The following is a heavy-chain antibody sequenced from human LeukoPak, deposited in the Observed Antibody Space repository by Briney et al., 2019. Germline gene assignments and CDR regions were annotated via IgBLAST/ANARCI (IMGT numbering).Heavy chain of an antibody. CDR3: ARVGPYKITMVRGIDS. CDR1: GGSFSAYS. J-gene: IGHJ4*02. V-gene: IGHV4-34*01. D-gene: IGHD3-10*01. Sequence: SETLSLTCAVYGGSFSAYSWSWIRQPPGKGLEWIGEINHSGSTNYNASLKSRLTISVDTSKNQFSLKLSSVTAADTAVYYCARVGPYKITMVRGIDSWGQGNLVTVSS. CDR2: INHSGST.